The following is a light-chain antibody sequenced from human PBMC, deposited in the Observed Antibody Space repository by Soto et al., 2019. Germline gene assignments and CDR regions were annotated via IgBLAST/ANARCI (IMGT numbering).Light chain of an antibody. V-gene: IGKV3-15*01. Sequence: EIVMTQSPATRSVSPGERATLSCRASQRVSRNLAWYQQKPGQAPRLLIYGASTRATGIPARFSGSGSETEFTLTISSLQSEDFAVYYCQQYNNWPPYTFGQGTKVDIK. J-gene: IGKJ2*01. CDR3: QQYNNWPPYT. CDR1: QRVSRN. CDR2: GAS.